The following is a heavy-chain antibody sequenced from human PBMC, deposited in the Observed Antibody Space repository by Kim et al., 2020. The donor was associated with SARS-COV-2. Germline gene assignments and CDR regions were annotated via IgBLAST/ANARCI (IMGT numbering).Heavy chain of an antibody. D-gene: IGHD3-16*02. CDR1: GGSISSSSYY. V-gene: IGHV4-39*01. J-gene: IGHJ4*02. Sequence: SETLSLTCSVSGGSISSSSYYWGWIRQPPGKGLEWIGRIYYSGSTYNNPSLKSRVTISVDTSKNQFSLKLSSVTAADTAVYYCARLGSRHKITFGGVIVIPDYFDYWGQGTPVTVSS. CDR2: IYYSGST. CDR3: ARLGSRHKITFGGVIVIPDYFDY.